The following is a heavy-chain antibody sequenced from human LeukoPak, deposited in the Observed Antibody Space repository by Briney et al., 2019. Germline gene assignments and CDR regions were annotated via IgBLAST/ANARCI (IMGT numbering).Heavy chain of an antibody. D-gene: IGHD3-10*01. V-gene: IGHV3-23*01. CDR1: GFTFSSFA. Sequence: GGSLRLSCAASGFTFSSFAMSWVRQAPGKGLEFVSLISANGGATYYADSVKGRFTISRDNSKSTLYLQMNSLRADDTAVYYCAKASGSPYYFDYWGQGTLVTVSS. CDR2: ISANGGAT. CDR3: AKASGSPYYFDY. J-gene: IGHJ4*02.